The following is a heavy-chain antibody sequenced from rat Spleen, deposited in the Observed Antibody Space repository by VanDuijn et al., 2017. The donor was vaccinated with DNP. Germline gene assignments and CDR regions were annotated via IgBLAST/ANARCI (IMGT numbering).Heavy chain of an antibody. J-gene: IGHJ4*01. Sequence: EVQLVESGGGLVQPGRSLKLSCVASGFTFSDYGMAWVLQAPTKGLEWVATIIHDGSRTYYRDSVKGRFTISRDNAKNTLYLQMDSLGSEDTATYYCARAGARYAMDAWGQGTSVTVSS. CDR2: IIHDGSRT. V-gene: IGHV5-29*01. CDR3: ARAGARYAMDA. D-gene: IGHD1-4*01. CDR1: GFTFSDYG.